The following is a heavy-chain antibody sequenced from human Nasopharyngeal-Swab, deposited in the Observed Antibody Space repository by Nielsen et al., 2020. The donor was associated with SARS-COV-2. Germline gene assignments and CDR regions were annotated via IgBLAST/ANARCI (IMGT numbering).Heavy chain of an antibody. V-gene: IGHV4-34*01. J-gene: IGHJ6*03. CDR2: INHSGST. CDR3: ARGISGVVPAPILGLGPYFHYYSMDV. CDR1: GGSFSGYN. Sequence: SETLSLTCAVYGGSFSGYNWSWIRQPPGKGLEWIGEINHSGSTNYIPSLKSRVTISVDTSKNQFSLKLTSVTAADTAVYYCARGISGVVPAPILGLGPYFHYYSMDVWGKGTTVIVSS. D-gene: IGHD3-16*01.